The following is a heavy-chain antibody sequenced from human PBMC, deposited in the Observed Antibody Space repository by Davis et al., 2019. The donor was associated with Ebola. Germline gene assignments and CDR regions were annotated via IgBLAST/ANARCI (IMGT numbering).Heavy chain of an antibody. CDR3: ARGWAIFGVALDYYFDY. J-gene: IGHJ4*02. D-gene: IGHD3-3*01. Sequence: SETLSLTCTVSGVSISSGGYYWNWIRHHPGKGLEWIGYIHYTGSTSYNPSLKSRVSVSVDTSKNQFSLRMNSVTAADTAVYYCARGWAIFGVALDYYFDYWGQGTLVTVSS. V-gene: IGHV4-31*03. CDR2: IHYTGST. CDR1: GVSISSGGYY.